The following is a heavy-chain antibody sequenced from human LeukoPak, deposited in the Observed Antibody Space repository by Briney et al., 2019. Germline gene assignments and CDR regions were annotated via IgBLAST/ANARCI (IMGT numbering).Heavy chain of an antibody. V-gene: IGHV3-66*01. CDR2: IYSGGST. CDR1: GFTVSSNY. CDR3: ARASGDYVGWYFDL. D-gene: IGHD2-21*02. Sequence: GGSLRLSCAASGFTVSSNYMSWVRKAPGKGLEWGSVIYSGGSTYYADSVKGRFTISRDNSKNTLYLQMNSLRAEDTAVYYCARASGDYVGWYFDLWGRGTLVTVSS. J-gene: IGHJ2*01.